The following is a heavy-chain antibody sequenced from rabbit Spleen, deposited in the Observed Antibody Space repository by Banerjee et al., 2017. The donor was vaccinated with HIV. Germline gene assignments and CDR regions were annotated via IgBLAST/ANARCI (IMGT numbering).Heavy chain of an antibody. Sequence: QSLEESGGDLVKPGASLTLTCKASGFSFSSAYDMCWVRQAPGKGLEWIACIYAGTSGNTYYATWAKGRFTISKTSSTTVTLQMTSLTAADTATYFCARGLSSRGSPDYCDLWGPGTLVTV. CDR3: ARGLSSRGSPDYCDL. CDR1: GFSFSSAYD. V-gene: IGHV1S40*01. J-gene: IGHJ4*01. D-gene: IGHD1-1*01. CDR2: IYAGTSGNT.